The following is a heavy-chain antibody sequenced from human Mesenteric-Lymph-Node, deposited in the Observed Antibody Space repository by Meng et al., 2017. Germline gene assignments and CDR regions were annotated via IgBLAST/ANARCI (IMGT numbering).Heavy chain of an antibody. J-gene: IGHJ4*02. CDR3: AKYGDSSLNS. CDR1: GFTFSSYS. CDR2: INRGGVV. Sequence: GESLKISCAASGFTFSSYSMNWVRQAPGKGLEWIAYINRGGVVHYRDSVEGRFTISRDNAKNSLFLQMNSLRAEDTAVYYCAKYGDSSLNSWGQGTLVTVSS. V-gene: IGHV3-48*04. D-gene: IGHD4-17*01.